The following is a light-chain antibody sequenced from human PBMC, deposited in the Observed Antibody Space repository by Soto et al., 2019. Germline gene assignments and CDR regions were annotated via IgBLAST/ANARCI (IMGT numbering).Light chain of an antibody. CDR2: LEGSGSY. Sequence: QLVLTQSSSASASLGSSAKLTCTLSSGHSSYIIAWHQQQPGKAPRYLMKLEGSGSYNKGSGVPDRFSGSSSGADRYLTISNLQSEDEADYYCETWDSNIVVFGGGTKLTVL. J-gene: IGLJ2*01. V-gene: IGLV4-60*03. CDR1: SGHSSYI. CDR3: ETWDSNIVV.